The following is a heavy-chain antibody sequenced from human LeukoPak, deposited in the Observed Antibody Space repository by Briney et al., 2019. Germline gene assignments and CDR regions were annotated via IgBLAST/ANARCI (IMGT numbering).Heavy chain of an antibody. J-gene: IGHJ4*02. CDR3: ARDVYCSGGSCYGKLDY. Sequence: ASVKVSCKASGYTFTSSGISWVRQAPGQGLEWMGWISAYNGNTNYAQKLQGRVTMTTDTSTSTAYMELRSLRSDDTAVYYCARDVYCSGGSCYGKLDYWGQGTLVTVSS. CDR1: GYTFTSSG. CDR2: ISAYNGNT. V-gene: IGHV1-18*01. D-gene: IGHD2-15*01.